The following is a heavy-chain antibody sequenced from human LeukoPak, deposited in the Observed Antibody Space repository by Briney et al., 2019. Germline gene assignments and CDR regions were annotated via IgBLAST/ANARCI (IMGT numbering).Heavy chain of an antibody. CDR3: ARGGDRDY. CDR1: GCTFSSYD. J-gene: IGHJ4*02. V-gene: IGHV3-13*04. Sequence: PGGSLRLSCAASGCTFSSYDMHWVRQVTGKRLEWVSAIGIAGDTYYLDSVKGRFTISRENAKNSLYLQMNSLRAGDTAVYYCARGGDRDYWGQGTLVTVSS. CDR2: IGIAGDT.